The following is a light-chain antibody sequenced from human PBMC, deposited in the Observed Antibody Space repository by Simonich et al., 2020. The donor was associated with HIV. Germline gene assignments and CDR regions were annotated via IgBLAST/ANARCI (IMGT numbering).Light chain of an antibody. V-gene: IGKV1-39*01. CDR2: AAS. CDR1: QSISRY. Sequence: DIQMTQSPSSLSASVRDRVTITCRASQSISRYLNWYQQKPGKAPKFLIYAASSLQSGVPSRFSGSGSGTDFTLTISSLQPEDFATYYCQQTYSTPRFTFGPGTKVDIK. J-gene: IGKJ3*01. CDR3: QQTYSTPRFT.